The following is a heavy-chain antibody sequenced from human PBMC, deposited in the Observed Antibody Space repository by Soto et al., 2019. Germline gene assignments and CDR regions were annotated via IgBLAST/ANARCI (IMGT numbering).Heavy chain of an antibody. CDR2: MYHDGNT. V-gene: IGHV4-38-2*02. D-gene: IGHD1-26*01. Sequence: SEPLSLTCAVSGSSISSGCFCGWIRQPPGKGLEWIANMYHDGNTHYNPSLKSRVTMSVDTSKNQFSLKLNSVTAADTAVYYWARESYSGYHRYDYWGQGILITLSS. CDR1: GSSISSGCF. J-gene: IGHJ4*02. CDR3: ARESYSGYHRYDY.